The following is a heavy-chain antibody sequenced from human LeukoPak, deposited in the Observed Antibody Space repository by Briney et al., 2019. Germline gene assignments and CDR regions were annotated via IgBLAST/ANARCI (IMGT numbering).Heavy chain of an antibody. V-gene: IGHV7-4-1*02. CDR3: ARGYDSSGFFSD. J-gene: IGHJ4*01. CDR1: GYTFSINA. D-gene: IGHD3-22*01. Sequence: ASVNVSCTASGYTFSINAINWVRQAPGQGLEWMGWIDTNTGNPTYAQGLTGRFVFSLDTSVSTAYLQINSLKAEDTGEYFCARGYDSSGFFSDWGQGTLVTVSS. CDR2: IDTNTGNP.